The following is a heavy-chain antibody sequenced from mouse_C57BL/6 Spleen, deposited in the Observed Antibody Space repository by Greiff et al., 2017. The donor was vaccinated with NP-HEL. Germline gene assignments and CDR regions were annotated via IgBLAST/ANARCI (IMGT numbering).Heavy chain of an antibody. CDR2: IYPGSGST. J-gene: IGHJ4*01. D-gene: IGHD2-4*01. Sequence: VQLQQSGAELVKPGASVKMSCKASGYTFTSYWITWVKQRPGQGLEWIGDIYPGSGSTNYNEKFKSKATLTVDTSSSTAYMQLSSLTSEDSAVYYCARFYYDYSYYYAMDYWGQGTSVTVSS. V-gene: IGHV1-55*01. CDR3: ARFYYDYSYYYAMDY. CDR1: GYTFTSYW.